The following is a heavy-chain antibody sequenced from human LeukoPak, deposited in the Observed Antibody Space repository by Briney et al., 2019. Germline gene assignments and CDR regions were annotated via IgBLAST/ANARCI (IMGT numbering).Heavy chain of an antibody. CDR3: AKDRSSWPDY. CDR2: ISSDGSNE. CDR1: GSAFSDYG. J-gene: IGHJ4*02. D-gene: IGHD6-13*01. Sequence: GGSLRLSCAASGSAFSDYGMHWVRQAPGKGLEWVAVISSDGSNEYYADSVRGRSSISRDNSKNTVYLQMNSLRAEDTAVYYCAKDRSSWPDYWGQGTLVTVSS. V-gene: IGHV3-30*18.